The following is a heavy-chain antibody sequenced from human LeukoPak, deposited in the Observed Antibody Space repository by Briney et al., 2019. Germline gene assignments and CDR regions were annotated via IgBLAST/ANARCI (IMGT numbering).Heavy chain of an antibody. Sequence: PGGSLRLSCAASGFTFSSDSMTWVRQAPGKGLEWVSTISNSAVSTFYADPVKSRFNISRDNSKNTLYLHMSSLGAEYTAMYYCAGDSFIAMWGPGTLVTVSS. V-gene: IGHV3-23*01. CDR1: GFTFSSDS. CDR2: ISNSAVST. J-gene: IGHJ4*02. D-gene: IGHD2-21*01. CDR3: AGDSFIAM.